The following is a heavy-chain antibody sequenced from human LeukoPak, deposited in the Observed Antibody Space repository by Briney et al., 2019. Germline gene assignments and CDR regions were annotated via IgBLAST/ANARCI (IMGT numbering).Heavy chain of an antibody. CDR3: ARRDCSSTSCYFALNYFDY. CDR1: GFTFSDYY. Sequence: GGSLRLSCAASGFTFSDYYMSWIRQAPGKGLEWVSYISSSSSTIYYADSVKGRFTISRDNAKNSLYLQMNSLRAEDTAVYYCARRDCSSTSCYFALNYFDYWGQGTLVTVSS. D-gene: IGHD2-2*01. J-gene: IGHJ4*02. CDR2: ISSSSSTI. V-gene: IGHV3-11*04.